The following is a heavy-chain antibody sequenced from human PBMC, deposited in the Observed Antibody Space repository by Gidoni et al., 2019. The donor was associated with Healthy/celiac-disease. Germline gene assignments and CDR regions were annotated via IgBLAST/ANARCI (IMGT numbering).Heavy chain of an antibody. J-gene: IGHJ2*01. CDR1: GGTFSSYA. CDR3: ASLYSSSSGEDWYFDL. D-gene: IGHD6-6*01. CDR2: IIPIFGTA. V-gene: IGHV1-69*01. Sequence: QVQLVQSGAEVKQPGSSVQVFCTASGGTFSSYAISWVRQAPGQGLEWMGGIIPIFGTANYAHKFQGRVTITADESTSTAYMELSSLRSEDTAVYYCASLYSSSSGEDWYFDLWGRGTLVTVSS.